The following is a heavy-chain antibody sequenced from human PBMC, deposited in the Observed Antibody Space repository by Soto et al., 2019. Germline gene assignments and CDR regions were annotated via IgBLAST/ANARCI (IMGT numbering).Heavy chain of an antibody. CDR2: IWYDGSNK. J-gene: IGHJ6*02. Sequence: QVQLVESGGGVVQPGRSLRLSCAASGFTFSSYGMHWVRQAPGKGLEWVAGIWYDGSNKYYADSVKGRFTIYRDNSKNTLYLQMNSLSAEDTAVYYCARDDIVVVVAATLTGYYYGMDVWGQGTTVTVSS. V-gene: IGHV3-33*01. CDR3: ARDDIVVVVAATLTGYYYGMDV. CDR1: GFTFSSYG. D-gene: IGHD2-15*01.